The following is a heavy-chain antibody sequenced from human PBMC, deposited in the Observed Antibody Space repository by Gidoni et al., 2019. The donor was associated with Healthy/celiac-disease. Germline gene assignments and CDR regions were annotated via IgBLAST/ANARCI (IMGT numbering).Heavy chain of an antibody. CDR3: ARADIVVVPAAFDI. CDR2: IYYSGST. J-gene: IGHJ3*02. Sequence: QVQLQESGPGLVKPSETLSLTCTVSGGSLSSYYWSWIRQPPGKGLEWIGYIYYSGSTNYNPSLKSRVTISVDTSKNQFSLKLSSVTAADTAVYYCARADIVVVPAAFDIWGQGTMVTVSS. D-gene: IGHD2-2*01. V-gene: IGHV4-59*01. CDR1: GGSLSSYY.